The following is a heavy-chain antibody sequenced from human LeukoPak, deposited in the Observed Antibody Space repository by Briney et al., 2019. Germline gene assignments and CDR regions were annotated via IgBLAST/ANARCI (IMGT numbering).Heavy chain of an antibody. D-gene: IGHD6-13*01. CDR3: AREWSPGTIIRSLDY. Sequence: ASVKVSCKASGYTFTGYYMHWVRQAPGQGLEWMGWINPNSGGTNYAQKFQGRVTMTRDTSISTAYMELSRLRSDDTAVYYCAREWSPGTIIRSLDYCGQGALVTVSS. J-gene: IGHJ4*02. CDR2: INPNSGGT. V-gene: IGHV1-2*02. CDR1: GYTFTGYY.